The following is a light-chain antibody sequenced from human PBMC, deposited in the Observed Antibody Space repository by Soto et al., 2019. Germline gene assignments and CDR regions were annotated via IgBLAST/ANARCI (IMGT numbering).Light chain of an antibody. V-gene: IGKV1-12*01. CDR2: AAS. J-gene: IGKJ2*01. CDR3: QQVKSCPKT. CDR1: QDVQNW. Sequence: DIQMTQSPSSVAASLGDSVTITCRASQDVQNWLAWYQHMPGQAPKLLVFAASSLQSGVPSRFSATGFGTDFTLIINSLQPDDFATYYCQQVKSCPKTFGQGTKL.